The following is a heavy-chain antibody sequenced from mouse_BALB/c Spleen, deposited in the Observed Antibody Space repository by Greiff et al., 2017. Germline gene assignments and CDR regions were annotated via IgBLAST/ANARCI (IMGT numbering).Heavy chain of an antibody. Sequence: DVKLVESGGGLVQPGGSRQLSCAASGFTFSSFGMHWVRQAPEKGLEWVAYISSGSSTIYYADTVKGRFTISRDNPKNTLFLQMTSLRSEDTAMYYCVRSGITGYLDYWGQGTTLTVSS. CDR1: GFTFSSFG. D-gene: IGHD2-4*01. V-gene: IGHV5-17*02. CDR3: VRSGITGYLDY. J-gene: IGHJ2*01. CDR2: ISSGSSTI.